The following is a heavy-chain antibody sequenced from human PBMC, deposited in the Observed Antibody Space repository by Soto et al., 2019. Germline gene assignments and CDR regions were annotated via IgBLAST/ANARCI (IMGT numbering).Heavy chain of an antibody. V-gene: IGHV1-69*13. CDR3: ARGPIAAAGIESGYYGMDV. J-gene: IGHJ6*02. CDR1: GGTFSSYA. CDR2: IIPVFGTA. Sequence: SVKVSCKASGGTFSSYAISWVRQAPGQGLEWMGGIIPVFGTANYAQKFQGRVTITADESTSTAYMELSSLRSEDTAVYYCARGPIAAAGIESGYYGMDVWGQGTTVTVSS. D-gene: IGHD6-13*01.